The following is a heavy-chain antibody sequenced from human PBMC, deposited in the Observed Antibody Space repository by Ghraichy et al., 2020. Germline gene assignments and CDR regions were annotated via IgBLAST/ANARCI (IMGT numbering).Heavy chain of an antibody. CDR2: ISSSSSYI. CDR1: GFTFSSYS. Sequence: SCAASGFTFSSYSMNWVRQAPGKGLEWVSSISSSSSYIYYADSVKGRFTISRDNAKNSLYLQMNSLRAEDTAVYYCARAVAYSSGWAFDYWGQGTLVTVSS. D-gene: IGHD6-19*01. J-gene: IGHJ4*02. CDR3: ARAVAYSSGWAFDY. V-gene: IGHV3-21*01.